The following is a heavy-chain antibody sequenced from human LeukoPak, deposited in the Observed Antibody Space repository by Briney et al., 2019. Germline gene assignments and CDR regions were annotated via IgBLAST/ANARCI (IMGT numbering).Heavy chain of an antibody. V-gene: IGHV4-39*07. D-gene: IGHD1-26*01. Sequence: NPSETLSLTCTVSGGSISTSNYYWGWIRQPPGKGLEWIGNIFYSGSTYYSPSLRSRVTISLDTSRNQFSLKLNSVTAADTAVYYCARDVGATPGYFDYWGQGTLVTVSS. CDR2: IFYSGST. CDR3: ARDVGATPGYFDY. CDR1: GGSISTSNYY. J-gene: IGHJ4*02.